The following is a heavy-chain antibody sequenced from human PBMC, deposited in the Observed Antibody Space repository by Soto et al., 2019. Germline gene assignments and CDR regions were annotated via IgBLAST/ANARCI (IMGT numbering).Heavy chain of an antibody. D-gene: IGHD2-15*01. V-gene: IGHV3-23*01. Sequence: EVQLLESGGGLVQPGGSLRLSCAASGFTFSTYAMSWVRQAPGKGLEWVSAISGSGGTTYYADSVKGRFTISRDNSKPTLYLQMNSLRAADTAVYYCAKWRYCSGGTCYSDYWGQGTLATVSS. CDR3: AKWRYCSGGTCYSDY. CDR1: GFTFSTYA. J-gene: IGHJ4*02. CDR2: ISGSGGTT.